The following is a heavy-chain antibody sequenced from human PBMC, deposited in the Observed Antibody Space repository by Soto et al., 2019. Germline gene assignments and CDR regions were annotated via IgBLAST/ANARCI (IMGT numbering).Heavy chain of an antibody. V-gene: IGHV6-1*01. CDR1: GDTVSSGTAT. CDR2: TYYRSKWYT. Sequence: QIQLQQSGPGLVKPSQTLSLICAISGDTVSSGTATWSWIRQSPSRGLEWLGRTYYRSKWYTDYAVSVKSRIAIIPDTSKNQLSLQLNSVTSEDTAVYFYARDGSGFHWYFDIWGRGTLVTVSS. CDR3: ARDGSGFHWYFDI. D-gene: IGHD6-19*01. J-gene: IGHJ2*01.